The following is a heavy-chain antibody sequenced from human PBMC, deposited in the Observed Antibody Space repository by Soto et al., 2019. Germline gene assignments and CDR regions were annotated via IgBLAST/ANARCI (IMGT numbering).Heavy chain of an antibody. Sequence: QVQLVESGGGVVQPGRSLRLSCAASGFTFSSYAMHWVRQAPGKGLEWVAVISYDGSNKYYADSVKGRFTISRDNSKNTLYLQMNSPGAEDTAGYYCAREGFGAPREEWFDPWGQGTLVTVSS. D-gene: IGHD3-16*01. J-gene: IGHJ5*02. V-gene: IGHV3-30-3*01. CDR2: ISYDGSNK. CDR3: AREGFGAPREEWFDP. CDR1: GFTFSSYA.